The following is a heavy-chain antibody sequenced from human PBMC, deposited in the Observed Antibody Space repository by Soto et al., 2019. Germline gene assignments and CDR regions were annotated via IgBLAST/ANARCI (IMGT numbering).Heavy chain of an antibody. Sequence: ASVKVSCKASGYTFTSYAMHWVRQAPGQRLEWMGWINAGNGNTKYSQKFQGRVTITRDTSASTAYMELSSLRSEDTAVYYCARELGMAVAAPAWFYPWGQGTLVTVS. CDR1: GYTFTSYA. CDR2: INAGNGNT. CDR3: ARELGMAVAAPAWFYP. D-gene: IGHD6-19*01. J-gene: IGHJ5*02. V-gene: IGHV1-3*01.